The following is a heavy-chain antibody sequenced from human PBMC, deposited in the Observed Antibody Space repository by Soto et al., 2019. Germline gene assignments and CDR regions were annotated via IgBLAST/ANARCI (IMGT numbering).Heavy chain of an antibody. V-gene: IGHV1-69*06. D-gene: IGHD3-22*01. Sequence: QVQLVQSGAEVKKPGSSVKVSCKASGGTFSSYAISWVRQAPGQGLEWMGGIIPIFGTANYAQKFQGRVTITADKSTRTAYMELSRLRSEDTAVYYCARGAPPEYYYDSSGYYYPFDYWGQGTLVTVSS. CDR3: ARGAPPEYYYDSSGYYYPFDY. J-gene: IGHJ4*02. CDR1: GGTFSSYA. CDR2: IIPIFGTA.